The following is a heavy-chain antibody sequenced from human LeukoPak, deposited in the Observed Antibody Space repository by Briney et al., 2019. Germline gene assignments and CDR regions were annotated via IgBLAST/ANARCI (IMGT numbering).Heavy chain of an antibody. CDR1: GFTLDDYA. V-gene: IGHV3-9*01. CDR3: AKGMYYDFWSGNWFDP. D-gene: IGHD3-3*01. Sequence: GGSLRLSCAASGFTLDDYAMHWVRQAPGKGLEWVSGISWNSGSIGYADSVKGRFTISRDNAKNSLYLQMNSLRAEDTALYYCAKGMYYDFWSGNWFDPWGQGTLVTVSS. CDR2: ISWNSGSI. J-gene: IGHJ5*02.